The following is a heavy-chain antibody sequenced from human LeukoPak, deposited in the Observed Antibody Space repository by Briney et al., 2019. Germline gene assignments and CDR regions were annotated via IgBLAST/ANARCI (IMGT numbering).Heavy chain of an antibody. CDR1: GFTFSSYG. CDR3: ARPKGSCSSTSCTGLDLDY. CDR2: ISYDGSNK. V-gene: IGHV3-30*03. J-gene: IGHJ4*02. D-gene: IGHD2-2*01. Sequence: GGSLRLSCAASGFTFSSYGMHWVRQAPGKGLEWVAVISYDGSNKYYADSVKGRFTISRDNSKNTLYLQMNSLRAEDTAVYYCARPKGSCSSTSCTGLDLDYWGQGTLVTVSS.